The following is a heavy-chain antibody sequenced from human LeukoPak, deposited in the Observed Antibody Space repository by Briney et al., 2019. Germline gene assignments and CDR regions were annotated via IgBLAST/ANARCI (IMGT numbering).Heavy chain of an antibody. CDR1: GFTFSSYA. J-gene: IGHJ5*02. V-gene: IGHV3-30-3*01. Sequence: GGSLRLSCAASGFTFSSYAMHWVRQAPGKGLEWVAVISYDGSNKYYADSVKGRFTISRDNAKNSLYLQMNSLRAEDAAIYYCARDRFTYGSGSGWFDPWGQGTLVTVSS. CDR2: ISYDGSNK. CDR3: ARDRFTYGSGSGWFDP. D-gene: IGHD3-10*01.